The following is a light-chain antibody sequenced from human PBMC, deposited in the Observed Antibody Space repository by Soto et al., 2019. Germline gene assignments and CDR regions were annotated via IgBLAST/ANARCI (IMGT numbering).Light chain of an antibody. Sequence: QSVLTQPPSVSGAPGQRVTISCTGTLSNIGTGYDVQWYQQLPGGVPKLLIHGSKNRPSGVPDRFSGSRSGTSASLAITGLQAEDESYYYCQSYDRSLPGVVFGGGTKLTVL. V-gene: IGLV1-40*01. J-gene: IGLJ3*02. CDR1: LSNIGTGYD. CDR2: GSK. CDR3: QSYDRSLPGVV.